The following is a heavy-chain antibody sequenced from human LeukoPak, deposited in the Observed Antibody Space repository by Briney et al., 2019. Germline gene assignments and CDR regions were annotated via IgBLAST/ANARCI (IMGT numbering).Heavy chain of an antibody. Sequence: GGSLRLSCAASGFTFSRYAMRWVRQAPGKGLEWVCGISNSGESPYYANSVEGRFTISRDNSKNTLYLEINSLRAEDTAVYYCAKKSRDGYNPFDYVGQGTLVTVSS. CDR1: GFTFSRYA. D-gene: IGHD5-24*01. CDR2: ISNSGESP. J-gene: IGHJ4*02. V-gene: IGHV3-23*01. CDR3: AKKSRDGYNPFDY.